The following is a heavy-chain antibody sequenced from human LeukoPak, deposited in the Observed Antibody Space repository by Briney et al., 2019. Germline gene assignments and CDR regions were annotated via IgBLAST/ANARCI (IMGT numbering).Heavy chain of an antibody. CDR3: AKGGGSSSWLTWIYFAY. V-gene: IGHV3-23*01. D-gene: IGHD6-13*01. Sequence: GGSLRLSCAASGFTFSGYAMSWVRQAPGEGLEWVSAICGSGGRTYYADSVKGRVTISRDNSKNTLYLQMNILRAEDTAVFYLAKGGGSSSWLTWIYFAYWGQGTLVTVSS. J-gene: IGHJ4*02. CDR1: GFTFSGYA. CDR2: ICGSGGRT.